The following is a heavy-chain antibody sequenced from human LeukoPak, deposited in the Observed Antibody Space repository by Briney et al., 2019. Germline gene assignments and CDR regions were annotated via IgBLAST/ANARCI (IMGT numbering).Heavy chain of an antibody. Sequence: GGSLRLSCAASGFTFSSYSMNWVRQAPGKGLEWVSYISSSSSTIYYADSVKGRFTISRDNAKNSLYLQMNSLRAEDTAVYYCASGYYGSGSYYPEYFQHWGQGTLVTVSS. J-gene: IGHJ1*01. CDR2: ISSSSSTI. V-gene: IGHV3-48*04. CDR3: ASGYYGSGSYYPEYFQH. CDR1: GFTFSSYS. D-gene: IGHD3-10*01.